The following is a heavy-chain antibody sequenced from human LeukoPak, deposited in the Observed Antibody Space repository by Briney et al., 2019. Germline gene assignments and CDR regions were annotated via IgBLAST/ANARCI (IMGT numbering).Heavy chain of an antibody. J-gene: IGHJ4*02. D-gene: IGHD1-1*01. Sequence: KPSETLSLTCAVYDGSFSRYYWSWIRQPPGKGLEWIGEINHSGTTNYNPSLKSRVTISVDTSMNQFSLKLSSVTAADTAVYYCARDNKRAGDYWGQGTLVTVSS. CDR2: INHSGTT. V-gene: IGHV4-34*01. CDR3: ARDNKRAGDY. CDR1: DGSFSRYY.